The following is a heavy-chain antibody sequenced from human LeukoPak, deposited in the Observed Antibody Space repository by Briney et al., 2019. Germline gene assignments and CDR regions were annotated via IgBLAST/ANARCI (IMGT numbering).Heavy chain of an antibody. V-gene: IGHV3-30-3*01. D-gene: IGHD2/OR15-2a*01. CDR3: ARDAFLDY. CDR2: ISYDGSNK. J-gene: IGHJ4*02. CDR1: GFTFSSYA. Sequence: GSLRLSCAASGFTFSSYAMHWVRQAPGKGLEWVAVISYDGSNKYYADSVKGRFTISRGNSKNTLYLQMNSLRAEDTAVYYCARDAFLDYWGQGTLVTVSS.